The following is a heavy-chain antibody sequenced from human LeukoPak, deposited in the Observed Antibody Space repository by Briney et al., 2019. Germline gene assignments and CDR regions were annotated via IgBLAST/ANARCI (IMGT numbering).Heavy chain of an antibody. CDR3: AREGDIVVVPAASAGFDP. CDR1: GYTFTGYY. CDR2: ISPNSGGT. Sequence: GASVKVSCKASGYTFTGYYMHWVRQAPGQGLEWMGRISPNSGGTNYAQKFRGRVTMTRDTSISAAYMELSRLRSDDTAVYYCAREGDIVVVPAASAGFDPWGQGTLVTVSS. J-gene: IGHJ5*02. D-gene: IGHD2-2*01. V-gene: IGHV1-2*06.